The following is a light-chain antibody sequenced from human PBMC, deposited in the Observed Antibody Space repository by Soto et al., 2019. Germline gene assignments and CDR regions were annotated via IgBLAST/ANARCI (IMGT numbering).Light chain of an antibody. CDR3: QQRSTWWT. V-gene: IGKV3-11*01. CDR1: QSVSSC. Sequence: EIVLTQSPATLSLSPGERATLSCRASQSVSSCLAWYQQNRGPAPSLLIYDASNTATGIPARFSGSGCRTDFTLTISILAQEDSADYCCQQRSTWWTFGQGTKVDIK. J-gene: IGKJ1*01. CDR2: DAS.